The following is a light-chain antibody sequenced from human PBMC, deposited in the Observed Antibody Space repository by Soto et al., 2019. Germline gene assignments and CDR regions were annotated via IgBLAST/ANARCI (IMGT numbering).Light chain of an antibody. CDR2: AAS. CDR1: QDIGND. V-gene: IGKV1-6*01. J-gene: IGKJ1*01. CDR3: LQDYNYPPT. Sequence: ATQMTESPSSLSASLVDGVTITCRASQDIGNDLGWYQQKPGKAPNLLIYAASSLQSGVPSRFSGSGSGTDFTLTISSLQPEDCATYYCLQDYNYPPTFGPGTKVDIK.